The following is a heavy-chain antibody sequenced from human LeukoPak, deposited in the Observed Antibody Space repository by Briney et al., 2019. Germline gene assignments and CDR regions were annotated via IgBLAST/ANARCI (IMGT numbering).Heavy chain of an antibody. CDR3: ARDQGRGYSYGVLTD. CDR1: GYTRTELS. V-gene: IGHV1-24*01. D-gene: IGHD5-18*01. CDR2: FDPEDGET. J-gene: IGHJ4*02. Sequence: GASVKVSCKVSGYTRTELSMHWVRQAPGKGLGWMGGFDPEDGETIYAQKFQGRVTMTEDTSTDTAYMELSSLRSEDTAVYYCARDQGRGYSYGVLTDWGQGTLVTVSS.